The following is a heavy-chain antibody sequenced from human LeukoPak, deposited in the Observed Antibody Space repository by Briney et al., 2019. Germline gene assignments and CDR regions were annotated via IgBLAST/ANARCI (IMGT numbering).Heavy chain of an antibody. V-gene: IGHV3-48*04. Sequence: GGSLRLSCAASGFTFSSYSMNWVRQAPGKGLEGVSYISSTSNTIYYADSVKGRFTVSRDNAKNILYLQMNSLRAEDTAVYYCARDSPRTGPWGQGILVTVSS. J-gene: IGHJ5*02. D-gene: IGHD1-1*01. CDR3: ARDSPRTGP. CDR1: GFTFSSYS. CDR2: ISSTSNTI.